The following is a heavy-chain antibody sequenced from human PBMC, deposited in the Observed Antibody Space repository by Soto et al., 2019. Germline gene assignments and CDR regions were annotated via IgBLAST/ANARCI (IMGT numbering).Heavy chain of an antibody. V-gene: IGHV3-73*02. CDR3: TRAGDGDYQYYYYGMDV. D-gene: IGHD4-17*01. CDR1: GFTFSGSA. CDR2: IRGKGNNYAT. J-gene: IGHJ6*02. Sequence: EVQLVESGGGLVQPGGSLKLSCAASGFTFSGSAMHWVRQASGKGLEWVGRIRGKGNNYATAYAASVKGRFTISREDSKNTASLQMNSLKTEDTAVYYCTRAGDGDYQYYYYGMDVWGQGTTVTVSS.